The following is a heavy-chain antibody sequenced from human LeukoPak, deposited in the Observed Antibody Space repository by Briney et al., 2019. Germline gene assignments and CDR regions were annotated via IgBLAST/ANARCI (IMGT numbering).Heavy chain of an antibody. J-gene: IGHJ3*02. CDR2: IIPIFGTA. D-gene: IGHD1-26*01. V-gene: IGHV1-69*13. CDR1: GGTFSSYA. CDR3: AREGNGVGARHAFDI. Sequence: ASVKVSCKASGGTFSSYAISWVRQAPGQGLKWMGGIIPIFGTANYAQKFQGRVTITADESTSTAYMELSSLRSEDTAVYYCAREGNGVGARHAFDIWGQGTMVTVSS.